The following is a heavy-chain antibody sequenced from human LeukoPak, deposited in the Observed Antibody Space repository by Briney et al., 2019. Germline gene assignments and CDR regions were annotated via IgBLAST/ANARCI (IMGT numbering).Heavy chain of an antibody. D-gene: IGHD3-16*02. J-gene: IGHJ4*02. CDR1: GFTFHDYA. V-gene: IGHV3-43D*03. CDR2: ISWDGGST. Sequence: GGSLRLSCAASGFTFHDYAMHWVRQAPGKGLEWVSLISWDGGSTYYADSVKGRFTISRDNSKNSLYLQMNSLRAEDTALYYCAKGPVRGSYRYGYFDYWGQGTLVTVSS. CDR3: AKGPVRGSYRYGYFDY.